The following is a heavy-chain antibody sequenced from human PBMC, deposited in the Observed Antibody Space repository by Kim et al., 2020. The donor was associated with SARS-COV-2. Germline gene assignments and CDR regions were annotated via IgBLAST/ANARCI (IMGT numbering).Heavy chain of an antibody. D-gene: IGHD6-6*01. Sequence: GGSLRLSCAASGFTFSSYSMNWVRQAPGKGLEWVSSISSSSSYIYYADSVKGRFTISRDNAKNSLYLQMNSLRAEDTAVYYCARGQYSSFNRGSWFDPWGQGTLVTVSS. CDR3: ARGQYSSFNRGSWFDP. J-gene: IGHJ5*02. CDR2: ISSSSSYI. V-gene: IGHV3-21*01. CDR1: GFTFSSYS.